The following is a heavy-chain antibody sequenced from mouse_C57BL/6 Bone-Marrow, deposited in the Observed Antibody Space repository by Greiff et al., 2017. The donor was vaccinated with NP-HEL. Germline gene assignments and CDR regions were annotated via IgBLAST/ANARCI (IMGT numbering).Heavy chain of an antibody. J-gene: IGHJ3*01. D-gene: IGHD1-1*01. CDR1: GYTFTSYD. CDR3: ARKGDYGSSCPWFAY. CDR2: IYPRDGST. V-gene: IGHV1-85*01. Sequence: QLQQSGPELVKPGASVKLSCKASGYTFTSYDINWVKQRPGQGLEWIGWIYPRDGSTKYNEKFKGKATLTVDTSSSTAYMELHSLTSEDSAVYFCARKGDYGSSCPWFAYWGQGTLVTVSA.